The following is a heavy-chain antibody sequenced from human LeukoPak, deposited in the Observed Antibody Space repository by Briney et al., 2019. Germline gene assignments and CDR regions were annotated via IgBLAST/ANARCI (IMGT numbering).Heavy chain of an antibody. CDR3: ARDGTSTDDC. CDR2: ISGNNDNP. Sequence: ASVKVSCKASGYTFSNFGISWVRQAPGQGLEWMGWISGNNDNPNYGQKFQGRFTVTSDSSTRTAYMELKRLRSDDTAVYYCARDGTSTDDCWGQGTLVTVSS. CDR1: GYTFSNFG. J-gene: IGHJ4*02. D-gene: IGHD2-2*01. V-gene: IGHV1-18*01.